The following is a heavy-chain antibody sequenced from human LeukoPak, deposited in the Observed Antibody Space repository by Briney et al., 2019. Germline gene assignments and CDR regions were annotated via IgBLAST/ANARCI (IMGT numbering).Heavy chain of an antibody. Sequence: GGSLRLSCAASGFTFSSYGMHWVRQAPGKGLEWVSYISSSSSTIYYADSVKGRFTISRDNAKNSLYLQMNSLRAEDTAVYYCARMSYSFIMNVWGQGTTVTVSS. CDR3: ARMSYSFIMNV. J-gene: IGHJ6*02. D-gene: IGHD1-26*01. V-gene: IGHV3-48*01. CDR1: GFTFSSYG. CDR2: ISSSSSTI.